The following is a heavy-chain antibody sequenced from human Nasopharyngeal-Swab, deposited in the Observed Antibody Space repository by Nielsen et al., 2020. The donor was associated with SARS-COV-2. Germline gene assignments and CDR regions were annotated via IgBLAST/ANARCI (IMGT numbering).Heavy chain of an antibody. Sequence: SDTLSLTCAVYGGSFSGYYWSWIRQPPGKGLEWIGEINHSGSTNYNPSLKSRVTISVDTSKNQFSLKLRSVTAADTAVYYCASWVFDYWGQGTLVTVSS. CDR3: ASWVFDY. CDR1: GGSFSGYY. D-gene: IGHD3-16*01. CDR2: INHSGST. J-gene: IGHJ4*02. V-gene: IGHV4-34*01.